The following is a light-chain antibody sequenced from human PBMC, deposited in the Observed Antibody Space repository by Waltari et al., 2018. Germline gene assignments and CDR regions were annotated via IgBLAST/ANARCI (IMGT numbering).Light chain of an antibody. J-gene: IGLJ2*01. CDR1: NNDVGSSKF. V-gene: IGLV2-14*03. CDR3: CSFTATHTLL. CDR2: DVT. Sequence: QSALTQPASVSGSPGQSRTISRTGTNNDVGSSKFVSWSQQHPGRAPHLMIYDVTERPSGISYRFSGSKSANTASLTISGLLPEDEAIYYCCSFTATHTLLFGGGTTVTVL.